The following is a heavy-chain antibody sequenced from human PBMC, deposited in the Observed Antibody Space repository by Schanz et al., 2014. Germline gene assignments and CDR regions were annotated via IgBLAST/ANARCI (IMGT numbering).Heavy chain of an antibody. CDR2: IIPPLRQT. CDR1: GATFNSYA. Sequence: QVRLVQSGAEVKKPGSSVKVSCTSSGATFNSYAFGWVRQAPGQGFEWVGSIIPPLRQTRYAQKFEERVIITADTSTTTVYIDLASLTSDDTAVYFCARIIDGDFLYWGQGTLVTVSS. V-gene: IGHV1-69*04. D-gene: IGHD4-17*01. J-gene: IGHJ4*02. CDR3: ARIIDGDFLY.